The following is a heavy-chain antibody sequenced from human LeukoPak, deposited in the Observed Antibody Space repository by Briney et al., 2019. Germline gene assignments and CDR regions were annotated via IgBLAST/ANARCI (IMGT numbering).Heavy chain of an antibody. Sequence: SETLSLTCTVSGGSISSSSYYWGWIRQPPGKGLEWIGRIYYSGSTYYNPSLKSRVTISVDTSKNQFSLKLSSVTAADTAVYYCARGVLWFGELYYFDYWGQGTLVTVSS. CDR2: IYYSGST. J-gene: IGHJ4*02. CDR3: ARGVLWFGELYYFDY. V-gene: IGHV4-39*01. D-gene: IGHD3-10*01. CDR1: GGSISSSSYY.